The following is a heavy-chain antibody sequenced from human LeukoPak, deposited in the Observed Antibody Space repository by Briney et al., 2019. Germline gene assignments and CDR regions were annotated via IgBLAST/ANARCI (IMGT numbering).Heavy chain of an antibody. CDR3: AKGGAVSSKSITMIRGTRRYYYYMDV. V-gene: IGHV4-34*01. D-gene: IGHD3-10*01. Sequence: SETLSLTCAVYGGSFSGYYWSWIRQPPGTGLEWIGEINHSGSTNYNPSLKSRVTISVDTSKNQFSLKLSSVTAADTAVYYCAKGGAVSSKSITMIRGTRRYYYYMDVWGKGTTVTVSS. J-gene: IGHJ6*03. CDR2: INHSGST. CDR1: GGSFSGYY.